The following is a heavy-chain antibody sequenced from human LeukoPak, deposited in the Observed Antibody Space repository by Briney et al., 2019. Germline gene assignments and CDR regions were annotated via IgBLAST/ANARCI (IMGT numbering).Heavy chain of an antibody. CDR3: ARDRIGDTVTTPYYYYMDV. V-gene: IGHV4-59*01. CDR1: GGSFSTYY. CDR2: IYYSGST. Sequence: SETLSLTCTVSGGSFSTYYWSWIRQPPGKGLEWIGYIYYSGSTNYNPSLKSRVTISVDTSKNQFSLKLSSVTAADTAVYYCARDRIGDTVTTPYYYYMDVWGKGTTVTVSS. D-gene: IGHD4-17*01. J-gene: IGHJ6*03.